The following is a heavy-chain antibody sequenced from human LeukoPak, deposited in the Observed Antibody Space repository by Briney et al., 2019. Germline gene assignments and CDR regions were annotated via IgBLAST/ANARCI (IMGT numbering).Heavy chain of an antibody. CDR3: AREGRDGYNYYYFDY. J-gene: IGHJ4*02. D-gene: IGHD5-24*01. V-gene: IGHV1-69*13. Sequence: SVKVSCKASGGTFSSYAISWVRQAPGQGLEWMGGIIPIFGTANYAQKFQGRVTITADESTSTAYMELSSLRSEDTAVYYCAREGRDGYNYYYFDYWGQGTLVTDSS. CDR1: GGTFSSYA. CDR2: IIPIFGTA.